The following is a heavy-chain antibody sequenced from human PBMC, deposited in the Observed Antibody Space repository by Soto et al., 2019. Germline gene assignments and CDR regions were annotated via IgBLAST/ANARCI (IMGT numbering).Heavy chain of an antibody. CDR2: ISGSGGST. V-gene: IGHV3-23*01. Sequence: GGSLRLSCAASGSTFSSYAMSWVRQAPGKGLEWVSAISGSGGSTYYADSVKGRFTISRDNSKNTLFLQMNSLRAEDTAVYFCSKNPFSSSWEWTYYYYGMDVWGQGTTVTVSS. D-gene: IGHD6-13*01. CDR1: GSTFSSYA. CDR3: SKNPFSSSWEWTYYYYGMDV. J-gene: IGHJ6*02.